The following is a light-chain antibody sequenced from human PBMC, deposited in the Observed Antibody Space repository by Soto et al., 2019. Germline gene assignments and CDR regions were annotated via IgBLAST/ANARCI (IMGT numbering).Light chain of an antibody. CDR3: CSYAGSYTWV. CDR2: DVS. CDR1: SSDVGGYNY. J-gene: IGLJ3*02. V-gene: IGLV2-11*01. Sequence: QSALTQPRSVSGYPGQSVTISCTGTSSDVGGYNYVSWCQQYPGKAPKLMIYDVSERPSGVPDRFSGSKSGNTASLTISGLQAEDEADYYCCSYAGSYTWVFGGGTKLTVL.